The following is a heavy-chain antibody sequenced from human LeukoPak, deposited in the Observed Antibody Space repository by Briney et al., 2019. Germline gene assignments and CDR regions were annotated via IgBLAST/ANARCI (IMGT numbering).Heavy chain of an antibody. V-gene: IGHV3-21*01. CDR1: GFTFSSYT. CDR3: AKDPMIDGNNAFDI. J-gene: IGHJ3*02. D-gene: IGHD3-22*01. Sequence: GGSLRLSCAASGFTFSSYTMNWVRQAPGKGLEWVSSISSSSTYTHYADSVNGRLTISRDNAKNSLYLQMNSLRAEDTAVYYCAKDPMIDGNNAFDIWGQGTMVTVSS. CDR2: ISSSSTYT.